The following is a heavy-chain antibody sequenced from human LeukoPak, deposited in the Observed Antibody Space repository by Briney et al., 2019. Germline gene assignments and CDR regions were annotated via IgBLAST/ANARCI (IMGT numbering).Heavy chain of an antibody. J-gene: IGHJ4*01. CDR3: ARDGTAAGLYFDL. D-gene: IGHD6-13*01. V-gene: IGHV3-21*01. Sequence: AGGSLRLSCAASGFSFSSYTMNWVRQAQGKGLEWVSSISSSSTYIYYADSVRGRLTISRDNAKNSLYLQMSSLRAEDTAVYYCARDGTAAGLYFDLWGQGTLVTVSS. CDR2: ISSSSTYI. CDR1: GFSFSSYT.